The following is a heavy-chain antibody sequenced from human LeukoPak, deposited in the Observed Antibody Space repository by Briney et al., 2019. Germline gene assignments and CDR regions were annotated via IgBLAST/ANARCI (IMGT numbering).Heavy chain of an antibody. CDR3: ARVGSGNTYGYADY. J-gene: IGHJ4*02. CDR1: GLTVSSNY. CDR2: FYNGINT. V-gene: IGHV3-66*01. Sequence: PGGSLRLSCAAAGLTVSSNYMTWVRQAPGEGLEWVSVFYNGINTYYADSVKGRFTTSRDNSKNTLYLQMNSPRVEDTAVYFCARVGSGNTYGYADYWGQGTLVTVSS. D-gene: IGHD5-18*01.